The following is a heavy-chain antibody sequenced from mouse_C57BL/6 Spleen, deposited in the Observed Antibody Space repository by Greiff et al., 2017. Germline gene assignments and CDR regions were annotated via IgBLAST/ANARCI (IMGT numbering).Heavy chain of an antibody. CDR3: ARITTVVATKDYYAMDY. CDR1: GYTFTSYG. D-gene: IGHD1-1*01. Sequence: QVQLKQSGAELARPGASVKLSCKASGYTFTSYGISWVKQRTGQGLEWIGEIYPRSGNTYYNEKFKGKATLTADKSSSTAYMELRSLTSEDSAVYFCARITTVVATKDYYAMDYWGQGTSVTVSS. V-gene: IGHV1-81*01. J-gene: IGHJ4*01. CDR2: IYPRSGNT.